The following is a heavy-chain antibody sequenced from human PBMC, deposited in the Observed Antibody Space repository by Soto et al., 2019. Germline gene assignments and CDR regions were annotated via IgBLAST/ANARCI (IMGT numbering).Heavy chain of an antibody. D-gene: IGHD2-15*01. CDR1: GDSVSSNSAA. CDR2: TYYRSKWYN. V-gene: IGHV6-1*01. J-gene: IGHJ6*02. Sequence: SQTLSLTCAISGDSVSSNSAAWNWIRQSPSRGLEWLGRTYYRSKWYNDYAVSVKSRITINPDTSKNQFSLQLNSVTPEDTAVYYCARATAGYCSGGSCYENAHGMDVWGQRTTVTVSS. CDR3: ARATAGYCSGGSCYENAHGMDV.